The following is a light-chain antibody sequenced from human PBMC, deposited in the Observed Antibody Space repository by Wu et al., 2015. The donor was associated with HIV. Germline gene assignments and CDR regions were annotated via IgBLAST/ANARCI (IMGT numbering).Light chain of an antibody. Sequence: EIVMTQSPATLSVSPGERATLSCRASQSISTNLAWYQQKPGQAPRLLMYDVSRRPPGVPARFSGSGSGTEFTSPSAACSLKILLVYYCQQYNNWPPLIFGGGTKVEIK. CDR1: QSISTN. CDR3: QQYNNWPPLI. J-gene: IGKJ4*01. CDR2: DVS. V-gene: IGKV3-15*01.